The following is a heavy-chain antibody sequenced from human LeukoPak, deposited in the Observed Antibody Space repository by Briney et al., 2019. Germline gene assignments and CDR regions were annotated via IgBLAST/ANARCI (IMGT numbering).Heavy chain of an antibody. V-gene: IGHV1-18*01. Sequence: GASVKVSCKASGYTFTKYGISWVRQAPGQGLEWMGYISAYSGHTQFAQKFQGRLTMTTDTSTTTAYMELRSLRSDDTAVYYCARQLLEWSGSYYSYYYMDVWGKGTTLTVSS. CDR1: GYTFTKYG. J-gene: IGHJ6*03. CDR3: ARQLLEWSGSYYSYYYMDV. CDR2: ISAYSGHT. D-gene: IGHD3-3*01.